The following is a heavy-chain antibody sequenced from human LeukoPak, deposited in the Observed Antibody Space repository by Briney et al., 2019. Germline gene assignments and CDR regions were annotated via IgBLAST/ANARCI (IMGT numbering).Heavy chain of an antibody. CDR3: ASRYCSGGSCYGRDGFDI. CDR1: GFTFSSYE. V-gene: IGHV3-48*03. Sequence: GGSLRLSCAASGFTFSSYEMNWVRQAPGQGLEWVSYISSSANTIYYADSVRGRFTISRDNAKNSLYLQMSSLRAEDTAVYYCASRYCSGGSCYGRDGFDIWGQGTRVTVSS. J-gene: IGHJ3*02. CDR2: ISSSANTI. D-gene: IGHD2-15*01.